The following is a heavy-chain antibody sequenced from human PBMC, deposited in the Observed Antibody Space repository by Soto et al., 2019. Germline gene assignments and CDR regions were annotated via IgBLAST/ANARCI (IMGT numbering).Heavy chain of an antibody. D-gene: IGHD1-26*01. Sequence: GGSLALACAASGFTFSSYWMSWVRQAPGKGLEWVANIKQDGSEKYYVDSVKGRFTISRDNAKNSLYLQMNSLRAEDTAVYYCASGSYWSHKYYFDYWGQGTMVTVSS. CDR2: IKQDGSEK. J-gene: IGHJ4*02. V-gene: IGHV3-7*03. CDR3: ASGSYWSHKYYFDY. CDR1: GFTFSSYW.